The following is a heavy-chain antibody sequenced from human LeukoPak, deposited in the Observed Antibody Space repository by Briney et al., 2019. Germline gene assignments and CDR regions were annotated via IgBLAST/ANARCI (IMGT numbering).Heavy chain of an antibody. CDR1: GGTFSSYT. J-gene: IGHJ4*02. V-gene: IGHV1-69*02. D-gene: IGHD3-22*01. Sequence: ASVKVSCKASGGTFSSYTISWVRQAPGQGLEWMGRIIPILGIANYAQKFQGRVTITADKSTSPAYMELSSLRSEDTAVYYCARASDSSGYYNWGQGTLVTVSP. CDR3: ARASDSSGYYN. CDR2: IIPILGIA.